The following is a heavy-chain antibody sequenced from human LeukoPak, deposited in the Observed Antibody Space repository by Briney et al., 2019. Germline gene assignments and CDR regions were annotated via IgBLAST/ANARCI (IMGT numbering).Heavy chain of an antibody. CDR2: IYYSGST. D-gene: IGHD3-10*01. CDR3: ARLDSGTYSPIDY. CDR1: GGSISSSSYY. Sequence: PSETLSLTCTVSGGSISSSSYYWGWIRQPPGKGLEGIGSIYYSGSTYCNPSLQSRVTISVDTSKNQLSLKLSSVTAADTAVHYCARLDSGTYSPIDYWGQGTLVTVSS. J-gene: IGHJ4*02. V-gene: IGHV4-39*01.